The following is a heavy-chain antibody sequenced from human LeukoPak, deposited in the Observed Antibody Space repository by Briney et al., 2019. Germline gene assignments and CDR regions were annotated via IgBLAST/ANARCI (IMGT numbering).Heavy chain of an antibody. J-gene: IGHJ3*01. CDR2: ISYDGSNK. CDR1: GFTFSSYA. CDR3: TTFVALRAFDV. Sequence: PGGSLRLSCAASGFTFSSYAMHWVRQAPGKGLEWVAVISYDGSNKYYADSVKGRFTISRDTSKNTLFLQMSSLTVEDTAVYYYTTFVALRAFDVWGQGTMVTVS. V-gene: IGHV3-30*14. D-gene: IGHD3-10*02.